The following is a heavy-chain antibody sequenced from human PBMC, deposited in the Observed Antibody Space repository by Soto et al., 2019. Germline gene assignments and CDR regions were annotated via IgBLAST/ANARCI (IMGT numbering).Heavy chain of an antibody. J-gene: IGHJ5*02. Sequence: ASVKVSCKASGYTFTSYAMHWVRQAPGQRLEWMGWINAGNGNTKYSQKFQGRVTITRDTSASTANMELSSLRSEDTAVYYCARVPRGDQLLRRMNWFDPWGQGTLVTVSS. CDR2: INAGNGNT. D-gene: IGHD2-2*01. V-gene: IGHV1-3*01. CDR3: ARVPRGDQLLRRMNWFDP. CDR1: GYTFTSYA.